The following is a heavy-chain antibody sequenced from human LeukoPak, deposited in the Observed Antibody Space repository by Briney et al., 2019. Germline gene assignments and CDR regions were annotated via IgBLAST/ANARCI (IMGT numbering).Heavy chain of an antibody. CDR2: IYYSGST. V-gene: IGHV4-59*01. CDR1: GGSISSYY. J-gene: IGHJ5*02. Sequence: SETLSLTCTVSGGSISSYYWSWIRQPPGKGLEWMGYIYYSGSTNYNPSLKSRVTISVDTSKNQFSLKLSSVTAADTAVYYCARARESSSWRAFDPWGQGTLVTVSS. CDR3: ARARESSSWRAFDP. D-gene: IGHD6-13*01.